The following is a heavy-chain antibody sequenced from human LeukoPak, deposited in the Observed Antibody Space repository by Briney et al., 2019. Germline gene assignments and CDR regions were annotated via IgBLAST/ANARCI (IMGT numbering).Heavy chain of an antibody. D-gene: IGHD3-22*01. Sequence: TPSETLSLTCAVSGYSISSGYYWGWIRQPPGKGLERIGNIYHSGSTYYNPSLKSRATISVDTSKNQFSLKLSSVTAADTAVYYCARLPPYYYDSSGYYWGQGTLVTVSS. J-gene: IGHJ4*02. CDR1: GYSISSGYY. V-gene: IGHV4-38-2*01. CDR3: ARLPPYYYDSSGYY. CDR2: IYHSGST.